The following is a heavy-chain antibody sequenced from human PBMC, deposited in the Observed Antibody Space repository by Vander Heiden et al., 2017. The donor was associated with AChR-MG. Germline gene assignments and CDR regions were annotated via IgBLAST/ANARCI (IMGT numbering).Heavy chain of an antibody. CDR1: GFTFNAYA. V-gene: IGHV3-23*01. CDR2: IRGSGTST. Sequence: EVLLLPSGGGLVQPGGSLRLSCAASGFTFNAYAMIWVPPAPGKGLEWVTAIRGSGTSTNYADSVKGRFTISRDNSKNTLYLQMNRLRAEDTAVYYCSKDQPDSSGYYYSPFYYWGQGTLVTVSS. J-gene: IGHJ4*02. CDR3: SKDQPDSSGYYYSPFYY. D-gene: IGHD3-22*01.